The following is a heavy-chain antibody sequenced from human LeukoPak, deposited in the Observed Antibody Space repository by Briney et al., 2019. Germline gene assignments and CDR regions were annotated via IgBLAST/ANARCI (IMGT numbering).Heavy chain of an antibody. J-gene: IGHJ4*02. Sequence: SETLSLTCTVSGGSISSSSYSWGWIRQPPGKGLEWIGSIYYSGTTCYNPSLKSRVTISVDTSKIHFSLKLSSVAATDTAVYFCARLRFDFWSGYTHPYFDYWGQGTLVTVSS. CDR1: GGSISSSSYS. V-gene: IGHV4-39*02. D-gene: IGHD3-3*01. CDR2: IYYSGTT. CDR3: ARLRFDFWSGYTHPYFDY.